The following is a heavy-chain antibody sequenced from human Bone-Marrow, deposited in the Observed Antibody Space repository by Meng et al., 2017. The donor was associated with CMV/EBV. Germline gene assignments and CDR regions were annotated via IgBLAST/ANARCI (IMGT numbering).Heavy chain of an antibody. V-gene: IGHV3-30*04. CDR3: ASPNAASSWYLDY. CDR1: GFFFNDYA. CDR2: ISYDGSTK. J-gene: IGHJ4*02. D-gene: IGHD6-13*01. Sequence: WAASGFFFNDYAIHWVRQAPGKGLEWVAVISYDGSTKYYAASVKGRFTISRDNSQNTLYLQMNSLRAEDTAVYYCASPNAASSWYLDYWGQGTLVTVSS.